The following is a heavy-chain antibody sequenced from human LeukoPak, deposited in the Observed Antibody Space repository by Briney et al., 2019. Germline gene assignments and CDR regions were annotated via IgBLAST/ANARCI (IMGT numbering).Heavy chain of an antibody. CDR3: ARANYDFWSGYDAFDI. CDR1: GYMFTTYY. V-gene: IGHV1-46*01. CDR2: INPSGGST. D-gene: IGHD3-3*01. Sequence: ASVKVSCKASGYMFTTYYIHWVRQAPGQGLEWMGIINPSGGSTSYAQKFQGRVTMTRDMSTSTVYMELSSLRSEDTAVYYCARANYDFWSGYDAFDIWGQGTMVTVSS. J-gene: IGHJ3*02.